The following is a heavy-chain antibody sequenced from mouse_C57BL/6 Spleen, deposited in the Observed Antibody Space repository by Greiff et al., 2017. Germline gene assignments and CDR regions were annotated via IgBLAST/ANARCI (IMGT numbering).Heavy chain of an antibody. CDR3: APTVVARHYAMDY. CDR2: IDPANGNT. Sequence: VQLQQSVAELVRPGASVKLSCTASGFNIKNTYMHWVKQRPEQGLEWIGRIDPANGNTKYAPKFQGKATITADTSSNTAYLQLSSLTSEATAIYYCAPTVVARHYAMDYWGQGTSVTVSS. V-gene: IGHV14-3*01. J-gene: IGHJ4*01. D-gene: IGHD1-1*01. CDR1: GFNIKNTY.